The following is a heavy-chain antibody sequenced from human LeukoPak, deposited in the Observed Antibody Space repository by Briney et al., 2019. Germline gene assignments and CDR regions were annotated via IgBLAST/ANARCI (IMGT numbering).Heavy chain of an antibody. V-gene: IGHV3-23*01. D-gene: IGHD6-19*01. CDR3: AKDGGVAVAGTFDY. CDR1: GFTFSSYA. J-gene: IGHJ4*02. Sequence: GGSLTLSCAASGFTFSSYAMSWVRQAPGKGLEWVSAISGSGGSTYYADSVKGRFTISRDNSKNTLYLQMNSLRAEDTAVYYCAKDGGVAVAGTFDYWGQGTLVTVSS. CDR2: ISGSGGST.